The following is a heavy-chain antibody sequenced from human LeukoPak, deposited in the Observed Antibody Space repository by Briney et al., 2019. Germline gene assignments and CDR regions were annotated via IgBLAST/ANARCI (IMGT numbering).Heavy chain of an antibody. CDR2: ISHDGIT. V-gene: IGHV4-34*01. D-gene: IGHD3-22*01. J-gene: IGHJ4*02. CDR3: ASTYCDSSGFSPFDY. CDR1: GGSFSGHY. Sequence: SETLSLTCAVYGGSFSGHYWSWIRQPPGKGLEWIGEISHDGITNYSPSVRSRVTMSVDASKNQFSLRLTSVTAADTAVYFCASTYCDSSGFSPFDYWGQGTLVTVSS.